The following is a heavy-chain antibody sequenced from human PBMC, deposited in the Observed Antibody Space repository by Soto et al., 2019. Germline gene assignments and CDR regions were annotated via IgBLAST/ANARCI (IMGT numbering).Heavy chain of an antibody. CDR2: IRSKANSYAT. Sequence: GSLRLSCAASGFTFSGSAMHWVRQASGKGLEWVGRIRSKANSYATAYAASVKGRFTISRDDSKDTAYLQMNSLKTEDTAVYYCTRAGMRPSFGMDVWGQGTTVTVSS. CDR3: TRAGMRPSFGMDV. J-gene: IGHJ6*02. CDR1: GFTFSGSA. V-gene: IGHV3-73*01.